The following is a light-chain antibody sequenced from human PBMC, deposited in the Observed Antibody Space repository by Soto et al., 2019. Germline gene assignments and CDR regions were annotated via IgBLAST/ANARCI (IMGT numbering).Light chain of an antibody. CDR2: AES. J-gene: IGKJ4*01. CDR1: QGIRHQ. Sequence: DIQVTQSPSSLSASVGDRVTITSQTSQGIRHQLAWFQLKPGKAPKSLIYAESSLQSGVPSRFSGSGSERDFTLTISSLQPEDCATYYCQQYNAYPLTFGGGTKVEI. V-gene: IGKV1-16*01. CDR3: QQYNAYPLT.